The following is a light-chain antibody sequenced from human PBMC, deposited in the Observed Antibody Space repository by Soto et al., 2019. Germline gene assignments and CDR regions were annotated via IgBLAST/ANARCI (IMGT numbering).Light chain of an antibody. CDR2: GAS. J-gene: IGKJ1*01. CDR1: QSVSSH. CDR3: QQYDSSPRT. V-gene: IGKV3D-15*01. Sequence: EIVMTQSPATLSVSPGERATLSCRASQSVSSHLAWYQQKPGQAPRLLISGASRRAAGIPDRFSGSGSGTDFTLTISRLESEDLAVYYCQQYDSSPRTFGQGTKVDIK.